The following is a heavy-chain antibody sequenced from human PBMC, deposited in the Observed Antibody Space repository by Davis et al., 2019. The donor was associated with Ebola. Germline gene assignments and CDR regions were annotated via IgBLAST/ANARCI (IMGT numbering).Heavy chain of an antibody. V-gene: IGHV3-49*03. CDR3: TRFRYCSGGDCYFGAFDI. CDR2: IRSKTYGGTT. CDR1: GFTFGDYG. Sequence: GESLKISCTASGFTFGDYGMSWFRQAPGKGLEWVGFIRSKTYGGTTEYAASVKGRFTISRDDSKSIAYLQMNSLKTEDTAVYYCTRFRYCSGGDCYFGAFDIWGQGTMVTVSS. D-gene: IGHD2-15*01. J-gene: IGHJ3*02.